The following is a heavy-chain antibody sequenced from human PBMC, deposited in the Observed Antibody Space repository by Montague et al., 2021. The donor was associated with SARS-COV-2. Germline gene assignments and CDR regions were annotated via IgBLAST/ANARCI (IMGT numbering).Heavy chain of an antibody. V-gene: IGHV4-59*01. CDR2: IYYSGST. D-gene: IGHD3-9*01. CDR1: GGSISRYY. J-gene: IGHJ4*02. CDR3: ARSRENYNILTGYPYYFDY. Sequence: SETLSLTCTVSGGSISRYYWNWIRQPPGKGLEWIAYIYYSGSTNYNPSLKSRVTISVDTSKNQFSLKLSSVTAADTAVYYCARSRENYNILTGYPYYFDYWGQGTRGTVSA.